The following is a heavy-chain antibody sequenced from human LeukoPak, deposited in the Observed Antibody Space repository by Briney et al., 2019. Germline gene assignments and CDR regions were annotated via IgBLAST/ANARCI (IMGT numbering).Heavy chain of an antibody. CDR3: ARYYGDYVYYYYYMDV. D-gene: IGHD4-17*01. V-gene: IGHV4-39*01. Sequence: SETLSLTCTVSGGSISSSSYYWGWIRQPPGKGLEWIGSIYYSGSTYYNPSLKSRITISVDTSKNQFSLKLSSVTAADTAVYYCARYYGDYVYYYYYMDVWGKGTTVTISS. J-gene: IGHJ6*03. CDR1: GGSISSSSYY. CDR2: IYYSGST.